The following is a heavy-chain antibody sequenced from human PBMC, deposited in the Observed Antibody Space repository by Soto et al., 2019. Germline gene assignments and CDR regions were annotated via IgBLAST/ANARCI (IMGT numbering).Heavy chain of an antibody. CDR1: GFTFTSSA. D-gene: IGHD6-13*01. V-gene: IGHV1-58*02. Sequence: SVKVSCKASGFTFTSSAMQWVRQARGQRLEWKGWIVVGSGNTNYAQKFQERVTITRDISTSTAYMELSSLSSEDTALYYCAASFIAAAGNDAFDIWGQGTMVTVSS. CDR3: AASFIAAAGNDAFDI. CDR2: IVVGSGNT. J-gene: IGHJ3*02.